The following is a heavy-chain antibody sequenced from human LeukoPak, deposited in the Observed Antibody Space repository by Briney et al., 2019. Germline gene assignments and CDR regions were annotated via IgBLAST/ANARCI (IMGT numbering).Heavy chain of an antibody. D-gene: IGHD1-26*01. CDR3: ARSGRGTYYYFDL. J-gene: IGHJ4*02. Sequence: ASVQVSCRASNYMFTRYGMSWVRQAPGQGPEWVGWISGSTVNTNYAQKFQGRVTMTTDTSTSTTYMELTSLRFDDTAVYFCARSGRGTYYYFDLWGQGTLVSVSS. CDR2: ISGSTVNT. CDR1: NYMFTRYG. V-gene: IGHV1-18*01.